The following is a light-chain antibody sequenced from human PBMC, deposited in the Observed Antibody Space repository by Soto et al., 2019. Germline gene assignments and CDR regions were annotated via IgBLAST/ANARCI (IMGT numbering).Light chain of an antibody. Sequence: QSALTQPRSVSGSPGQSVTISCTGTSSDVGDYNYVSWYQQHPGKAPKLMFYDVSKRPSGVPDRFSGSKSGNTASLTISGLQAEDEADYYCCSYAGSYTLVFGGGTKVTVL. CDR3: CSYAGSYTLV. CDR1: SSDVGDYNY. J-gene: IGLJ2*01. V-gene: IGLV2-11*01. CDR2: DVS.